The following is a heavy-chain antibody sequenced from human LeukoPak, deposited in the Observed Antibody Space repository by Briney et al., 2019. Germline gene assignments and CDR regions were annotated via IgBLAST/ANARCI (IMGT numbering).Heavy chain of an antibody. CDR2: IHFDGSSK. Sequence: PRGSLRLSCAASGFTLSNYGMHWVRQAPGKGLEWVAFIHFDGSSKYYANSVRGRFTISRDNSKNTLYLQLNSLRTEDTAVYYCARDLGQYDNKAFDIWGQGTMVTVSS. J-gene: IGHJ3*02. CDR3: ARDLGQYDNKAFDI. D-gene: IGHD3-22*01. V-gene: IGHV3-30*02. CDR1: GFTLSNYG.